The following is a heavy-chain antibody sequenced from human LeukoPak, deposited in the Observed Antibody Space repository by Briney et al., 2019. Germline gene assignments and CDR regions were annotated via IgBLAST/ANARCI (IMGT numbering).Heavy chain of an antibody. CDR3: AKDSGYSSGWSDAFDI. CDR1: GFTFSSYG. CDR2: IRYDGSNK. J-gene: IGHJ3*02. V-gene: IGHV3-30*02. D-gene: IGHD6-19*01. Sequence: GGSLRLSCAASGFTFSSYGMHWVRQAPGKGLEWVAFIRYDGSNKYYADSVKGRFTISRGNSKNTLYLQMNSLRAEDTAVYYCAKDSGYSSGWSDAFDIWGQGTMVTVSS.